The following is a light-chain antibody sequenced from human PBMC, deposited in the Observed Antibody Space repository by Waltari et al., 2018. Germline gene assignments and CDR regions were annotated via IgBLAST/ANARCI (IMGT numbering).Light chain of an antibody. J-gene: IGLJ2*01. V-gene: IGLV1-44*01. Sequence: QSQLTQPPSAAGTPGQTVSLPCSGGDSLLGRISVHRSQQFPGTAPKLLIYGRGQRPSGVPDRFSGSKSGTSASLVISGLLSEDEATYYCAGWDDNGNGRVIFGGGTKLTVL. CDR2: GRG. CDR1: DSLLGRIS. CDR3: AGWDDNGNGRVI.